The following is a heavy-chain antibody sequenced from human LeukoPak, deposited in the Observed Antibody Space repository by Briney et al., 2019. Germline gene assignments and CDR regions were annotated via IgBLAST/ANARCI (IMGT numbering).Heavy chain of an antibody. D-gene: IGHD4-17*01. J-gene: IGHJ4*02. CDR3: ARGLYDYGDYGKYY. CDR1: GGSISSGSYY. CDR2: IYTSGST. Sequence: PSQTLSLTCTVSGGSISSGSYYCSSIPQPAGKGLEWIGRIYTSGSTNSTPSIKSRVTISVDTCKNQSSLKPISVPAAGTAVYYCARGLYDYGDYGKYYWGQGTLVTVSS. V-gene: IGHV4-61*02.